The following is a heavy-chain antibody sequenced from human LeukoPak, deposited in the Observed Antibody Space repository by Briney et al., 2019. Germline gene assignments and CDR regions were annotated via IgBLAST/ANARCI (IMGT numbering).Heavy chain of an antibody. D-gene: IGHD3-3*01. CDR3: ARDKGRFLVWLLLGDSPIDP. V-gene: IGHV1-18*01. CDR2: ISAYNGNT. J-gene: IGHJ5*02. Sequence: ASVKVSCKASGYTFTSYGISWVRQAPGQGLEWMGWISAYNGNTNYAQKLQGRVTMTTDTSTSTAYMELRSLRSDDTAVYYCARDKGRFLVWLLLGDSPIDPWGQGTLVTVSS. CDR1: GYTFTSYG.